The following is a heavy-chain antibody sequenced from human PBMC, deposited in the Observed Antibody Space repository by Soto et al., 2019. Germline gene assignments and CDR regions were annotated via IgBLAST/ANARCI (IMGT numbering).Heavy chain of an antibody. V-gene: IGHV4-39*02. CDR3: ARATVAAGRREKDFDF. CDR2: IYSTGST. Sequence: SETLSLTCTVSGASISRSNYFWGWIRQPPGKGLEWIGSIYSTGSTYYSPALKSRVTISLDTSNNHFSLKLSSVTAADTAVYYCARATVAAGRREKDFDFWGQGTLVTVSS. CDR1: GASISRSNYF. D-gene: IGHD6-13*01. J-gene: IGHJ4*02.